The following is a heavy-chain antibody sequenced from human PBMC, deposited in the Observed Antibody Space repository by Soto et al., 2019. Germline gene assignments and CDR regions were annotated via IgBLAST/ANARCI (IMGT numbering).Heavy chain of an antibody. Sequence: GGSLRLSCAASGFSFSTYDMDWVRQAPGKAPEWIAHISTTSFTIYYADSVKGRFTISRDNVRNSLYLEMKSLRDEDTAVYYCARDRCFDGSCYSASDSWGQGILVTVSS. V-gene: IGHV3-48*02. CDR2: ISTTSFTI. CDR1: GFSFSTYD. D-gene: IGHD2-15*01. J-gene: IGHJ5*01. CDR3: ARDRCFDGSCYSASDS.